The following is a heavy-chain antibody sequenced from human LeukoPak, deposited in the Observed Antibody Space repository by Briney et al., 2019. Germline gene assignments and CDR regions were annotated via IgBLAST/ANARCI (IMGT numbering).Heavy chain of an antibody. J-gene: IGHJ5*02. CDR3: ARDRDCSSTSCSILLPHWFDP. CDR2: ISYDGSSK. V-gene: IGHV3-30-3*01. CDR1: GFTFSSYA. D-gene: IGHD2-2*01. Sequence: GGSLRLSCAASGFTFSSYAMHWVRQAPGKGLEWVAVISYDGSSKYYADSVKGRFTISRDNSKNTLYLQMNSLRAEDTAVYYCARDRDCSSTSCSILLPHWFDPWGQGTLVTVSS.